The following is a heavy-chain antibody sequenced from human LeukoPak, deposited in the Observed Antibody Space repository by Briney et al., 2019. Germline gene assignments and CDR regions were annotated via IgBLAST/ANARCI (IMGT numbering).Heavy chain of an antibody. V-gene: IGHV4-34*01. Sequence: SETLSLTCAVYGGSFSGYYWSWIRQPPGKGLEWIGEINHSGSTNYNPSLKSRVTISVDTSKNQFSLKLSSVTAADTAVYYCASSTSSDSSSSDRQFDYWGRGTLVTVSS. CDR3: ASSTSSDSSSSDRQFDY. D-gene: IGHD6-6*01. CDR2: INHSGST. J-gene: IGHJ4*02. CDR1: GGSFSGYY.